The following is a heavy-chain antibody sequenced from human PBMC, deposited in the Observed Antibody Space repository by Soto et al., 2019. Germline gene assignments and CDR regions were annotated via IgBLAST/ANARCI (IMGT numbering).Heavy chain of an antibody. CDR2: IIPIFGTA. Sequence: QVQLVQSGAEVKKPGSSVKVSCKASGGTFSSYAISWVRQAPGQGLEWMGGIIPIFGTADYAQKFQGRVTITAAESTNTAYVELSSLRSEDTAVYYCAKNPENYYYGMDVWGQGTTVTVSS. CDR3: AKNPENYYYGMDV. J-gene: IGHJ6*02. V-gene: IGHV1-69*12. CDR1: GGTFSSYA.